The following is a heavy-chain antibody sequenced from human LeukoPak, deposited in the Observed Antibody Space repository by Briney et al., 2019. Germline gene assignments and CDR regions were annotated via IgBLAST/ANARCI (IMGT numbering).Heavy chain of an antibody. Sequence: SQTLSLTCTVSGGSISSGGYYWSWIRQHPGTGLEWIGYIYYSGSTYYNPSLKSRVTISVDTSKNQFSLKLSSVTAADTAVYYCARVGIAAAGTGYWFDPWGQGTLVTVSS. J-gene: IGHJ5*02. D-gene: IGHD6-13*01. CDR3: ARVGIAAAGTGYWFDP. CDR1: GGSISSGGYY. CDR2: IYYSGST. V-gene: IGHV4-31*03.